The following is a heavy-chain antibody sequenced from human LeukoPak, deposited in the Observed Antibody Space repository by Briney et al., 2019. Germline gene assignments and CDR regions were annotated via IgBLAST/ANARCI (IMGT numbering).Heavy chain of an antibody. J-gene: IGHJ4*02. CDR3: AKDDSSSSPFDY. CDR2: IYDSGST. CDR1: GGSINNYY. Sequence: SETLSLTCTVSGGSINNYYWTWIRQPPGKGLEWIGYIYDSGSTNYNPSLKSRLTISVDTSKNQFSLRLRSVTAADTAVYYCAKDDSSSSPFDYWGQGTLVTVSS. V-gene: IGHV4-59*01. D-gene: IGHD6-6*01.